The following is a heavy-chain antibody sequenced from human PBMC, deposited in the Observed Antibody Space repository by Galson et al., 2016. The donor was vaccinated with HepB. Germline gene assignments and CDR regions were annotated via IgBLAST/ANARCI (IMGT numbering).Heavy chain of an antibody. J-gene: IGHJ4*02. CDR2: IRGDGIVS. D-gene: IGHD3-10*01. Sequence: SLRLSCAASGFTFNAHWMNWVRQAPGKGLEWVANIRGDGIVSYYAESVRGRFTISRDNAKNSMYLQMNGLRVDETAVYYCSREMTGGYFDWGQGTLVTLSS. CDR1: GFTFNAHW. V-gene: IGHV3-7*01. CDR3: SREMTGGYFD.